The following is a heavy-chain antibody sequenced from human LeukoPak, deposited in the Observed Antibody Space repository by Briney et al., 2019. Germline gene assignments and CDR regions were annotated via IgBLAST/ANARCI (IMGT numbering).Heavy chain of an antibody. CDR2: ISDDGNNN. V-gene: IGHV3-30*05. D-gene: IGHD3-3*02. Sequence: GGSLRLSCAASGFTFTNYGMHWVRQAPGKGLEWVAIISDDGNNNGYADSVKGRFTISRDNSKNTLSLQMNSLTADDTAVYYCAKDRGTIFNVLNYHFDLWGQGVLVTVSS. CDR1: GFTFTNYG. CDR3: AKDRGTIFNVLNYHFDL. J-gene: IGHJ4*02.